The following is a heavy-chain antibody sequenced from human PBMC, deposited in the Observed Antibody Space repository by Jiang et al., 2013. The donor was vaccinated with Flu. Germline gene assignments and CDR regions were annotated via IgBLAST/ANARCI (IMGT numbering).Heavy chain of an antibody. CDR2: IYYSGST. D-gene: IGHD6-13*01. J-gene: IGHJ4*02. CDR1: GGSISSSSYY. CDR3: ARHYSSGSSWPFDY. Sequence: SGSGLVKPSETLSLTCTVSGGSISSSSYYWGWIRQPPGKGLEWIGSIYYSGSTYYNPSLKSRVTISVDTSKNQFSLKLSSVTAADTAVYYCARHYSSGSSWPFDYWGQGTLVTVSS. V-gene: IGHV4-39*01.